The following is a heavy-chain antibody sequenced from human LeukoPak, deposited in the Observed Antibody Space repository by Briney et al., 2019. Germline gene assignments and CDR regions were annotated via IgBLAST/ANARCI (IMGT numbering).Heavy chain of an antibody. V-gene: IGHV3-23*01. D-gene: IGHD1-1*01. Sequence: GGSLRLSCEAAGFSFRDYPMGWVRRASGKRLEWVSGISAGADVIFYADPVRGRFTISRDNSKNTLYLQMNSLRAEDSAEYYCAKSLLTTATGTGRAFDIWGQGTMVTVSA. CDR3: AKSLLTTATGTGRAFDI. CDR1: GFSFRDYP. CDR2: ISAGADVI. J-gene: IGHJ3*02.